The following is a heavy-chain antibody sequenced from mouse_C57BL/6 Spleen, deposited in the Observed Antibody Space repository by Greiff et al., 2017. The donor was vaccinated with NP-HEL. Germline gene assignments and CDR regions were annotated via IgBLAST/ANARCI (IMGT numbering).Heavy chain of an antibody. CDR2: ISSGSSTI. CDR1: GFTFSDYG. Sequence: EVKVVESGGGLVKPGGSLKLSCAASGFTFSDYGMHWVRQAPEKGLEWVAYISSGSSTIYYADTVKGRFTISRDNAKNTLFLHMTSLRSEDTAMYYCARGSNYVDYAMDYWGQGTSVTVSS. J-gene: IGHJ4*01. D-gene: IGHD2-5*01. CDR3: ARGSNYVDYAMDY. V-gene: IGHV5-17*01.